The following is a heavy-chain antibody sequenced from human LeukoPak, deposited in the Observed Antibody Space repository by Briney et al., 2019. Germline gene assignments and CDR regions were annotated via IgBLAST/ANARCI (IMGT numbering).Heavy chain of an antibody. D-gene: IGHD2-15*01. CDR2: IKQDGSVK. Sequence: TGGSLRLSCEASGFTFSNYWMTWVRQAPGKGLEWVANIKQDGSVKYYVDSVKCRFTISRDNAKSSRNLQMNSLRAEDTAVYYCAREIGGENSYWGQGTLVTVSS. V-gene: IGHV3-7*03. CDR1: GFTFSNYW. J-gene: IGHJ4*02. CDR3: AREIGGENSY.